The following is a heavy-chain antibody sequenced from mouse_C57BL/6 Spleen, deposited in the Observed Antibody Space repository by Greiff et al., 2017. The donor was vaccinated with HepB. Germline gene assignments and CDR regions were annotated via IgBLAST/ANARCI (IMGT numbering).Heavy chain of an antibody. Sequence: EVQVVESGPGLVKPSQSLSLTCSVTGYSITSGYNWNWIRQFPGNKLEWMGYISYDGSNNYNPSLKNRISITRDTSKNQFFLKLNSVTTEDTATYYCAREDWDIYAMDYWGQGTSVTVSS. D-gene: IGHD4-1*01. CDR2: ISYDGSN. CDR1: GYSITSGYN. V-gene: IGHV3-6*01. CDR3: AREDWDIYAMDY. J-gene: IGHJ4*01.